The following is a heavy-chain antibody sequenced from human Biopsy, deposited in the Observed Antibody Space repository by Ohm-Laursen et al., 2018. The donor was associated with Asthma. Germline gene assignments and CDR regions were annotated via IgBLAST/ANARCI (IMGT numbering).Heavy chain of an antibody. CDR3: ARTYYDFLTGQVNDAFAL. CDR2: INAGDGNT. V-gene: IGHV1-3*01. CDR1: GYTFIHFA. J-gene: IGHJ3*01. D-gene: IGHD3-9*01. Sequence: GSSVKVSCKASGYTFIHFAIHWVRQAPGQRLEWMGWINAGDGNTKYSQKFQGRVTITRDTSASTAYMDLRSLRSEDTATYYCARTYYDFLTGQVNDAFALWGQGAMVTVSS.